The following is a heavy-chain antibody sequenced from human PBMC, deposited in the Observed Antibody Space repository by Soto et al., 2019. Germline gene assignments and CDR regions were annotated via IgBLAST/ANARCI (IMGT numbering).Heavy chain of an antibody. Sequence: GGSLRLSCAASGFSFSNYAMHWVRQAPGKGLEYVSAISNNGGGTYYANSVKGRFTISRDNSNNTLYLQMGSLRAEDMAVYYCARDARTTDVYYYYYMDVWGKGTTVTVSS. CDR2: ISNNGGGT. CDR3: ARDARTTDVYYYYYMDV. J-gene: IGHJ6*03. D-gene: IGHD1-1*01. CDR1: GFSFSNYA. V-gene: IGHV3-64*01.